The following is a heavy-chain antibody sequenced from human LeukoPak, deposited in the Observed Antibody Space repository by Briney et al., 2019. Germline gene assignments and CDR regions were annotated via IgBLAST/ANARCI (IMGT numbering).Heavy chain of an antibody. Sequence: GGSLRLSCAASGFTFSSYSMNWVRQAPGKGLDWVSGLYAGGSTYYAGSVTGRFTISRDDSKNTLYLQMTGLRVDDTAIYYCVRGNGNVGGRLDPWGQGAWVIVSS. CDR2: LYAGGST. J-gene: IGHJ5*02. CDR1: GFTFSSYS. V-gene: IGHV3-66*01. CDR3: VRGNGNVGGRLDP. D-gene: IGHD1-1*01.